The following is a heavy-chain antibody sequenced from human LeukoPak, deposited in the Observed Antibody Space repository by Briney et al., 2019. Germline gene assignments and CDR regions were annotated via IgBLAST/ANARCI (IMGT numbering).Heavy chain of an antibody. Sequence: PSETLSLTCAVYGGSFSGYYWSWIRQPPGKGLEWIGEINHSGSTNYNPSLKSRVTISVDTSKNQFSLKLSSVTAADTAVYYCARHTSIAARFDYWGQGTLVTVSS. CDR3: ARHTSIAARFDY. J-gene: IGHJ4*02. V-gene: IGHV4-34*01. CDR2: INHSGST. CDR1: GGSFSGYY. D-gene: IGHD6-6*01.